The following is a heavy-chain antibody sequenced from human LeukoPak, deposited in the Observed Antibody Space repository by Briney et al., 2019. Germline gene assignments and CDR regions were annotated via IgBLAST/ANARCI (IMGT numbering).Heavy chain of an antibody. CDR2: IIPIFGTA. CDR1: GGTFSSYA. CDR3: ARDLGTYYYDSTDDY. Sequence: AASVNVSCKASGGTFSSYAISWVRQAPGQGLEWMGGIIPIFGTANYAQKFQGRVTITADESTSTAYMELSSLRSEDTAVYYCARDLGTYYYDSTDDYWGQGTLVTVSS. D-gene: IGHD3-22*01. J-gene: IGHJ4*02. V-gene: IGHV1-69*13.